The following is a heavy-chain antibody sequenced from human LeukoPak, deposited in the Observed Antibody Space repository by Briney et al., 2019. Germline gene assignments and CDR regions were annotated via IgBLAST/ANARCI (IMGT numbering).Heavy chain of an antibody. CDR3: AAMTSVTTGDY. J-gene: IGHJ4*02. D-gene: IGHD4-11*01. V-gene: IGHV3-20*04. Sequence: AGGSLRLSCAASGFTFDDYGMSWVRQAPGKGLEWVSNINWNGGSTGYADSVKGRFTISRDNSKNTLYLQMNSLRAEDTAVYYCAAMTSVTTGDYWGQGTLVTVSS. CDR2: INWNGGST. CDR1: GFTFDDYG.